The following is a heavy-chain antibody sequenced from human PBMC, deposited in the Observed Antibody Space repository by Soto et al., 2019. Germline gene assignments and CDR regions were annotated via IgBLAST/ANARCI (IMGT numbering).Heavy chain of an antibody. D-gene: IGHD5-12*01. CDR3: ARDFGGYSGYDSFFDY. J-gene: IGHJ4*01. Sequence: PSETLSLTCTVSGGSISSGDYYWSWIRQPPGKGLVWIGYIYYSGSTYYNPSLKSRVTISVDTSKNQFSLKLSSVTAADTAVYYCARDFGGYSGYDSFFDYWGHGTLVTVSS. CDR1: GGSISSGDYY. V-gene: IGHV4-30-4*01. CDR2: IYYSGST.